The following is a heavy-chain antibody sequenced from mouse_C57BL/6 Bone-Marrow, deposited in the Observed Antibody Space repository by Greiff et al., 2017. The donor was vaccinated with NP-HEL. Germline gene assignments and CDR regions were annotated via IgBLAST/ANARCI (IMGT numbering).Heavy chain of an antibody. V-gene: IGHV5-17*01. Sequence: EVKLVESGGGLVKPGGSLKLSCAASGFTFSDYGMHWVRQAPEKGLEWVAYISSGSSTIYYADTVKGRFTISRDNAKTTLFLQMTSLRSEDTAMYYCAPSGAMDYWGQGTSVTVSS. CDR1: GFTFSDYG. J-gene: IGHJ4*01. CDR3: APSGAMDY. CDR2: ISSGSSTI. D-gene: IGHD3-1*01.